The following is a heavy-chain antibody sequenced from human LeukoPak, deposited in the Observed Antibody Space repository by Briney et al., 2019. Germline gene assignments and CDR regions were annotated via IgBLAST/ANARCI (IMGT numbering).Heavy chain of an antibody. CDR1: VFTVSSNY. CDR3: ARDPMGRTY. J-gene: IGHJ4*02. D-gene: IGHD1-1*01. CDR2: IYSGGST. Sequence: GGSLRLSCAAFVFTVSSNYMSWVRQAPGKGLEWVSVIYSGGSTYYADSVKGRFTISRDNSKNTLYLQMNSLRAEDTAVYYCARDPMGRTYWGQGTLVTVSS. V-gene: IGHV3-53*01.